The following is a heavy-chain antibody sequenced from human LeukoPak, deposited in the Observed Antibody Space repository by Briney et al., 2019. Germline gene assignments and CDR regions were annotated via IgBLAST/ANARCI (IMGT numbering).Heavy chain of an antibody. CDR1: GFTFSSYA. Sequence: PGGSLRLSCAASGFTFSSYAMSWVRQAPGKGLEWVSAISGSGDSTYYGDSVKGRFTISRDNSKNTLYLQMNNLRAEDTAVYYCAKTRPLDSSSWSHGDYWGQGTLVTVSS. D-gene: IGHD6-13*01. CDR2: ISGSGDST. V-gene: IGHV3-23*01. J-gene: IGHJ4*02. CDR3: AKTRPLDSSSWSHGDY.